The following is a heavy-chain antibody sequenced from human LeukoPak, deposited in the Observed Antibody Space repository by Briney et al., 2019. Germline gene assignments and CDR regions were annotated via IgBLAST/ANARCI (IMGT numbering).Heavy chain of an antibody. D-gene: IGHD3-22*01. CDR3: ARVERDYYDSSVDI. CDR2: ISSSSSYI. V-gene: IGHV3-21*04. J-gene: IGHJ3*02. CDR1: GFTFSSYS. Sequence: SGGSLRLSCAASGFTFSSYSMNWVRQAPGKGLEWVSSISSSSSYIYYADSVKGRFTISRDNAKNSLYLQMNSLRAEDTAVYYCARVERDYYDSSVDIWGQGTMVTVSS.